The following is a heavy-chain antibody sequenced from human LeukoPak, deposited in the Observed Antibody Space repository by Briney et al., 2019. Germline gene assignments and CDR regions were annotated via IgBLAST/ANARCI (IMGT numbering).Heavy chain of an antibody. Sequence: ASVKVSCKASGYTFISYDINWVRQATGQGLEWTGWMNPNSGGTNYAQKFQGRVTMTRDTSISTAYMELSRLRSDDTAVYYCARGLGYYDSSDYYDFYYWGQGTLVTVSS. J-gene: IGHJ4*02. CDR1: GYTFISYD. CDR2: MNPNSGGT. D-gene: IGHD3-22*01. CDR3: ARGLGYYDSSDYYDFYY. V-gene: IGHV1-2*02.